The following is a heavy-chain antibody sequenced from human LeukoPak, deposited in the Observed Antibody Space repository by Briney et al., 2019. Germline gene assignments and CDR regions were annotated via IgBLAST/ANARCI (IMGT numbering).Heavy chain of an antibody. V-gene: IGHV3-30-3*01. J-gene: IGHJ4*02. Sequence: GGSLRLSCAASGFTVSSNYMSWVRQAPGKGLEWVAVISYDGSNKYYADSVKGRFTISRDNSKNTLYLQMNSLRAEDTAVYYCARARTYYYDSSGYSFDYWGQGTLVTVSS. CDR3: ARARTYYYDSSGYSFDY. CDR1: GFTVSSNY. CDR2: ISYDGSNK. D-gene: IGHD3-22*01.